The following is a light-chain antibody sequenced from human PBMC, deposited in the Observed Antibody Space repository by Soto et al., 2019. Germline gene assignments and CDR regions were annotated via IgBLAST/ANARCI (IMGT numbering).Light chain of an antibody. J-gene: IGKJ1*01. CDR3: QHYKTYSRT. CDR2: DGS. Sequence: DIQMTQAPPTVSASVGNTVTITSRASQSISSWLAWYQQKPGKAPKLLIYDGSSFESGVPSRFSGSGSGTEFTLTISSLQSDDSATYYCQHYKTYSRTFGQGTKVDIK. CDR1: QSISSW. V-gene: IGKV1-5*01.